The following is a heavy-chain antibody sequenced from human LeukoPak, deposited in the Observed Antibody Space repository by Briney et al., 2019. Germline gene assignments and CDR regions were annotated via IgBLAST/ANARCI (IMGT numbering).Heavy chain of an antibody. V-gene: IGHV2-70*20. D-gene: IGHD6-13*01. J-gene: IGHJ4*02. CDR3: ARILIMHSSSGPLYYFDY. CDR1: GFSLSTSGMC. Sequence: SGPTLVNPTQTLTLTCTFSGFSLSTSGMCVSWVRQPPGRALEWLALIDWDDDKYYSTSLKTRLTISKDTSKNQVVLTMTNIDPVDTATYYCARILIMHSSSGPLYYFDYWGQGTLVTVSS. CDR2: IDWDDDK.